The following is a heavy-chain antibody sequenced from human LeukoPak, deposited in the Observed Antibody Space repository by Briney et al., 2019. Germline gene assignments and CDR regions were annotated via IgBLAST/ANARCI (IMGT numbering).Heavy chain of an antibody. D-gene: IGHD5-18*01. CDR3: ARGPPIRGYRYGYDTGYYYSYSMDV. V-gene: IGHV3-11*01. J-gene: IGHJ6*03. CDR2: ISSSGSTI. Sequence: GGSLRLSCAASGFTFSDYYMSWIRQAPGQGLEWVSYISSSGSTIYYADSVKGRFTISRDNSKNTLYLQMNSLRVEDTAVYYCARGPPIRGYRYGYDTGYYYSYSMDVWGKGTTVTISS. CDR1: GFTFSDYY.